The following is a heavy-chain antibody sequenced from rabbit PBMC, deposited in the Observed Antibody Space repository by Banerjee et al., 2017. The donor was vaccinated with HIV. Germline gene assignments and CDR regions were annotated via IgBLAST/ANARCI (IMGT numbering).Heavy chain of an antibody. J-gene: IGHJ4*01. V-gene: IGHV1S40*01. CDR1: GFSFSSNA. CDR2: MDAGSSGST. CDR3: ARGDGAYAGYDGL. Sequence: QSLEESGGGLVQPEGSLTLTCTASGFSFSSNAMCWVRQAPGKGLEWIACMDAGSSGSTNYASWAKGRFTISKTSSTTVTLQMTSLTAADTATYFCARGDGAYAGYDGLWGPGTLVTVS. D-gene: IGHD7-1*01.